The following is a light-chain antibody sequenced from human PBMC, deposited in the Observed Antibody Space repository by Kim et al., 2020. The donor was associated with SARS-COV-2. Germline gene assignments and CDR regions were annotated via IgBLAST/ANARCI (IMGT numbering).Light chain of an antibody. CDR3: QQYMTWT. J-gene: IGKJ1*01. Sequence: LSASVGDRVTITCRTSQSSNDYVAWYQFKLGKAPRLLIYRASTLNSGVPSRFSGGGSGTEFTLTISSLETDDFATYYCQQYMTWTFGHGTKVDIK. V-gene: IGKV1-5*03. CDR2: RAS. CDR1: QSSNDY.